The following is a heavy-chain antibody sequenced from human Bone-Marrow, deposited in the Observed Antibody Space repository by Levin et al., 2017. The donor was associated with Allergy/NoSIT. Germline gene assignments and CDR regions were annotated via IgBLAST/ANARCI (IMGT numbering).Heavy chain of an antibody. V-gene: IGHV3-21*01. D-gene: IGHD1-14*01. Sequence: GGSLRLSCVASGFTFNMDAMSWVREAPGKGLEWVSYISKISSHLYYSDSVKGRFTISRDNAQNSLYLQMNDLRAEDTAVYYCVRGGGSSPFDSWGQGTQVTVSS. J-gene: IGHJ4*02. CDR2: ISKISSHL. CDR1: GFTFNMDA. CDR3: VRGGGSSPFDS.